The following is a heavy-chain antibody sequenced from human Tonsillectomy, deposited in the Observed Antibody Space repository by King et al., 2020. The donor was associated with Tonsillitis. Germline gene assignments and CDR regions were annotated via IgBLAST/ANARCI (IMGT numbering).Heavy chain of an antibody. CDR3: ARQGTYYESGNVMYWFDP. CDR2: IYPGDSDT. J-gene: IGHJ5*02. D-gene: IGHD3-22*01. V-gene: IGHV5-51*01. Sequence: QLVQSGAEVKKPGESLKISCKGSGYSFTNYWIGWVRQMPGKGLEWMGIIYPGDSDTTYSPSFQGQVTISADKSISTAYLQWSSLKASDTAMYYCARQGTYYESGNVMYWFDPWGQGTLVTVSS. CDR1: GYSFTNYW.